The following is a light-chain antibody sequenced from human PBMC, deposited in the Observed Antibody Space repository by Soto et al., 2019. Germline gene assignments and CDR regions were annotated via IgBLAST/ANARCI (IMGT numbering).Light chain of an antibody. Sequence: DIQMTQSPSTLSASVGDRVAITYRASQDISKWLAWYQQKPGKPPKLLIYDASGLDSGVPSRFSGSGYGTEFTLTISGLQPEDFATFYCQQYDSFPWTFGPGTNVDIK. CDR2: DAS. V-gene: IGKV1-5*01. J-gene: IGKJ1*01. CDR3: QQYDSFPWT. CDR1: QDISKW.